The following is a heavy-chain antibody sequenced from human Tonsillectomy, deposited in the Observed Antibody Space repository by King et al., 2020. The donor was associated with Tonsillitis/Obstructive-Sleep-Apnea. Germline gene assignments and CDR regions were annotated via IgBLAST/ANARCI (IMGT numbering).Heavy chain of an antibody. CDR2: INTNTGKS. CDR1: GYTFTSYV. CDR3: ARAQDAGPFDY. D-gene: IGHD6-13*01. V-gene: IGHV7-4-1*02. J-gene: IGHJ4*02. Sequence: QLVQSGSELKKPGASVKVSCKASGYTFTSYVINWVRQAPGQGLEWMGWINTNTGKSTYAQGFTGRFVLSLDTSFTTSYLQISSLKAEDTAVYYCARAQDAGPFDYWGQGTLVTASS.